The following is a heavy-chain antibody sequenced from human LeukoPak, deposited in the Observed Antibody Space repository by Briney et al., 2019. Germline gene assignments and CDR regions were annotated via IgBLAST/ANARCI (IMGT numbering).Heavy chain of an antibody. J-gene: IGHJ6*02. V-gene: IGHV3-33*01. D-gene: IGHD1-14*01. CDR1: GFTFNTYG. Sequence: GRSLRLSCAASGFTFNTYGMHWVRQAPGKGLEWLAVIYYDGSNRYYADSVKGRFTISRGNSKNTLYLQMNSLRAEDTSVYYCARLPTGFFGMDVWGQGATVTVSS. CDR2: IYYDGSNR. CDR3: ARLPTGFFGMDV.